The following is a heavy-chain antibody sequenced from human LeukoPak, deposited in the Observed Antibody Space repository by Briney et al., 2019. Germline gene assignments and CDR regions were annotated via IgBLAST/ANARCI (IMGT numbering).Heavy chain of an antibody. CDR3: AKSYYYDSSGYYLYYYGMDV. J-gene: IGHJ6*02. CDR2: ISGSGGST. D-gene: IGHD3-22*01. Sequence: GGSLRLSCAASGFTFSSYAMSWVRQAPGKGLEWVSAISGSGGSTYYADSVKGRFTISRDNSKNTLYLQMNSLRAEDTAVYYCAKSYYYDSSGYYLYYYGMDVWGQGTTVTVSS. CDR1: GFTFSSYA. V-gene: IGHV3-23*01.